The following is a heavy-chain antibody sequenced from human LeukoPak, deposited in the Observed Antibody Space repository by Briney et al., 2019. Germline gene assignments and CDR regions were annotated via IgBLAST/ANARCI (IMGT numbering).Heavy chain of an antibody. CDR3: ASGGLVGATKFVIYFDY. J-gene: IGHJ4*02. V-gene: IGHV1-69*04. Sequence: ASVKVSCKASGGTSSSYAISWVRQAPGQGLEWMGRIIPILGIANYAQNFQGRVTITADKSTSTAYMELSSLRSEDTAVYYCASGGLVGATKFVIYFDYWGQGTLVTVSS. CDR1: GGTSSSYA. D-gene: IGHD1-26*01. CDR2: IIPILGIA.